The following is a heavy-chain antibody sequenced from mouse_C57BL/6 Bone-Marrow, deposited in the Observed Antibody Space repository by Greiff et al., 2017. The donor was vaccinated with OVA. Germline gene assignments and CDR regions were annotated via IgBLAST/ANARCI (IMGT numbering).Heavy chain of an antibody. CDR2: IRSKSNNYAT. D-gene: IGHD2-4*01. CDR1: GFSFNTYA. CDR3: VRPIYYDYSWFAY. V-gene: IGHV10-1*01. J-gene: IGHJ3*01. Sequence: EVQLQESGGGLVQPKGSLKLSCAASGFSFNTYAMNWVRQAPGKGLEWVARIRSKSNNYATYYADSVKDRFTISRDDSESMLYLQMNNLKTEDTSMYYCVRPIYYDYSWFAYWGQGTLVTVSA.